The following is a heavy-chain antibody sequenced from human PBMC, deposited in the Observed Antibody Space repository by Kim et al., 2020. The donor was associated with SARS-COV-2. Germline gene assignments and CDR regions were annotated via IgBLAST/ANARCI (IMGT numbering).Heavy chain of an antibody. Sequence: GGSLRLSCAASGFTFSSCAMHWVRQAPGKGLEWVAVLSYDGSNKYYADSVKGRFTISRDTSKNTLYLQMNSLRAEDTALYYCAIDPWSSLRGVTYSSYGMDFWGQGTTGTVSS. CDR2: LSYDGSNK. J-gene: IGHJ6*02. D-gene: IGHD3-10*01. V-gene: IGHV3-30-3*01. CDR1: GFTFSSCA. CDR3: AIDPWSSLRGVTYSSYGMDF.